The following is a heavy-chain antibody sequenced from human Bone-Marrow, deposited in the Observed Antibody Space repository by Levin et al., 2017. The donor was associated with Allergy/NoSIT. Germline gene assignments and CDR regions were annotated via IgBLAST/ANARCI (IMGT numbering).Heavy chain of an antibody. Sequence: TASETLSLTCTVSGASISGYYWSWIRQPPGRGLEWIGYIYYSGTTNDNPSLKSRITISVDMSKNQFSLKVNSVTAADTAVYYCARLGRVAAAGTYNYHSMDVWGKGTTVTISS. J-gene: IGHJ6*03. CDR3: ARLGRVAAAGTYNYHSMDV. CDR2: IYYSGTT. CDR1: GASISGYY. D-gene: IGHD6-13*01. V-gene: IGHV4-59*01.